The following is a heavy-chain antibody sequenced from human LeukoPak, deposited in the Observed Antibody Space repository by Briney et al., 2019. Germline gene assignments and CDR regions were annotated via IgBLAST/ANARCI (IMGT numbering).Heavy chain of an antibody. J-gene: IGHJ3*02. CDR2: IYPGDSDT. V-gene: IGHV5-51*01. Sequence: GESLKISCQGSGYSFTRKWIGWVRQMPGKGLEWLGIIYPGDSDTRYSPSFQGQVTISADESISTAYLQWSSLKASDTAMYFCARQNSYAFDIWGQGTMVTVSS. CDR3: ARQNSYAFDI. CDR1: GYSFTRKW.